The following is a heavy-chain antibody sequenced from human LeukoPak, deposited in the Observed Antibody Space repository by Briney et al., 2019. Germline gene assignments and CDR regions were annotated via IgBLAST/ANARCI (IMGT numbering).Heavy chain of an antibody. D-gene: IGHD4-11*01. V-gene: IGHV3-21*01. CDR3: ARATYSNYVFAFDI. CDR1: RFTFSSYV. Sequence: GGSLRLSCAASRFTFSSYVMKWVRQVPGKGLEWVSSISTSSSYIYYADSVKGRFTTSRDNAKNSLYLQMNSLRAEDTAVYYCARATYSNYVFAFDIWGQGTMVTVPS. CDR2: ISTSSSYI. J-gene: IGHJ3*02.